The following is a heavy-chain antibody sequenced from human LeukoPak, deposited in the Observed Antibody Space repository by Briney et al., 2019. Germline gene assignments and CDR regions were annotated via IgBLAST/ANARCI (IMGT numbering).Heavy chain of an antibody. D-gene: IGHD5-18*01. J-gene: IGHJ6*03. V-gene: IGHV1-8*01. Sequence: ASMKVSCKASGYTFTNYDITWVRQATGQGLEWMGWMNPNSGNTGYVQKFQDRVTMTRNTSISTAYMELSSLRSEDTAVYYCARRGYNSGYFYYYYMDVWGKGTTVTVSS. CDR2: MNPNSGNT. CDR3: ARRGYNSGYFYYYYMDV. CDR1: GYTFTNYD.